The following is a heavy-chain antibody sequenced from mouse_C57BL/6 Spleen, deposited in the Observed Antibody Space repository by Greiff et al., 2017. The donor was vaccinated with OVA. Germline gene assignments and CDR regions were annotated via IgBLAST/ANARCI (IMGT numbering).Heavy chain of an antibody. CDR3: ARGLYDGPSYAMDY. Sequence: ESGPGLVKPSQSLSLTCSVTGYSITSGYYWNWIRQFPGNKLEWMGYISYDGSNNYNPSLKNRISITRDTSKNQFFLKLNSVTTEDTATYYCARGLYDGPSYAMDYWGQGTSVTVSS. CDR1: GYSITSGYY. CDR2: ISYDGSN. D-gene: IGHD2-3*01. J-gene: IGHJ4*01. V-gene: IGHV3-6*01.